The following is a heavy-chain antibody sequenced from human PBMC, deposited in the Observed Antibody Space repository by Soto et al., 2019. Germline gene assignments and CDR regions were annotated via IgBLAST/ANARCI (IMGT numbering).Heavy chain of an antibody. CDR2: ISYDGSNK. J-gene: IGHJ4*02. D-gene: IGHD6-6*01. V-gene: IGHV3-30-3*01. CDR3: ARAWSIAAWVDY. CDR1: GFTFSSYA. Sequence: QVQLVESGGGVVQPGRSLRLSCAASGFTFSSYAMHWVRQAPGKGLEWVAVISYDGSNKYYADSVKGRFTISRDNSKNTLYLQMNSLRAEDTAVYYCARAWSIAAWVDYWGQGTLVTVSS.